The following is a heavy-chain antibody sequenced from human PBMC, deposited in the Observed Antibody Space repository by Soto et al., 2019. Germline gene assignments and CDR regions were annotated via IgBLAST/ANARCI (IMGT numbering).Heavy chain of an antibody. D-gene: IGHD2-2*01. J-gene: IGHJ4*02. Sequence: GGYLRVSCAASGFTFSSYAMSWVRQAPGKGLEWVSAISGSGGSTYYADSVKGRFTISRDNSKNTLYLQMNSLRAEDTAVYYCAKDDIVVVPAAMTLDYWGQGTLVTVSS. CDR1: GFTFSSYA. V-gene: IGHV3-23*01. CDR2: ISGSGGST. CDR3: AKDDIVVVPAAMTLDY.